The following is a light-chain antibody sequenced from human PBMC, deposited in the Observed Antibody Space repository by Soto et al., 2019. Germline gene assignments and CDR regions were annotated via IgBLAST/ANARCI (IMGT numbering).Light chain of an antibody. CDR1: QSVGRS. Sequence: IVMTQSPATLSVSPGERATLSCRAGQSVGRSLAWYQQKPGQAPRLLIYGTSARATGIPATFSGSGSGTEFTLTISSLQSEDFAIYYCQQYDNWHSVTFGGGTKVDIK. J-gene: IGKJ4*01. V-gene: IGKV3-15*01. CDR2: GTS. CDR3: QQYDNWHSVT.